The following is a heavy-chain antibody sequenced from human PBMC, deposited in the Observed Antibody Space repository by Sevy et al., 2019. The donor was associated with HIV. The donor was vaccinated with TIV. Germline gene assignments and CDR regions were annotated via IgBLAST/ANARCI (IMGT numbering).Heavy chain of an antibody. CDR1: GFTFSDYW. V-gene: IGHV3-7*01. J-gene: IGHJ5*02. CDR2: IKEDGSEK. Sequence: GGSLRLSCAASGFTFSDYWMTWVRQAPGKGLEWVANIKEDGSEKYYVDSVKGRFTVSRDNAKNSLYLQMNSLRVEDTAVFYCARNRDCSGGRCYSRWFDPWGQGTLVTVSS. D-gene: IGHD2-15*01. CDR3: ARNRDCSGGRCYSRWFDP.